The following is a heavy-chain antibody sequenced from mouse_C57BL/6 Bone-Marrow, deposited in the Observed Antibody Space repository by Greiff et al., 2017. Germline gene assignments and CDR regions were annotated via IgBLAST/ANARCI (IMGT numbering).Heavy chain of an antibody. CDR3: AGSRLRQVAY. J-gene: IGHJ3*01. Sequence: QVQLQQSGPGLVQPSQCLSITCTVSGFSLTSYGVHWVRQSPGKGLEWLGSIWSGGSTDDNAAFISRLSISKDNSKSQVFFKMNSLQADDSAICYCAGSRLRQVAYWGQGTLVTVSA. CDR2: IWSGGST. V-gene: IGHV2-2*01. CDR1: GFSLTSYG.